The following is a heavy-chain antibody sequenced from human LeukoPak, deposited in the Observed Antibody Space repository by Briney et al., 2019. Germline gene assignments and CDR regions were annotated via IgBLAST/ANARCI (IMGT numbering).Heavy chain of an antibody. CDR1: GYTFTSYG. Sequence: WASVKVSCKASGYTFTSYGISWVRQAPGQGLEWMGWISAYNGNTNYAQKLQGRVTMTTDTSTSTAYMDLRSLRSDDTAVHYCARRGSIVAAGTGDWFDPWGQGTLVTVSS. D-gene: IGHD6-13*01. V-gene: IGHV1-18*01. CDR2: ISAYNGNT. J-gene: IGHJ5*02. CDR3: ARRGSIVAAGTGDWFDP.